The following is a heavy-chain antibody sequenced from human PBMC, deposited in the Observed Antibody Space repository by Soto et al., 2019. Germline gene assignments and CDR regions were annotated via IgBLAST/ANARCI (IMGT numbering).Heavy chain of an antibody. Sequence: EVQLLDSGGGLVQPGGSLRLSCAASGFTFNNYAMNWVRQAPGKGLEWVATISGTGGSTCYADSVKGRFTISRDNSKNTLYLQMNSLRVEDTAVYYCAKDRLGGNFDYWGQGTQVTVSS. CDR3: AKDRLGGNFDY. J-gene: IGHJ4*02. CDR2: ISGTGGST. CDR1: GFTFNNYA. V-gene: IGHV3-23*01.